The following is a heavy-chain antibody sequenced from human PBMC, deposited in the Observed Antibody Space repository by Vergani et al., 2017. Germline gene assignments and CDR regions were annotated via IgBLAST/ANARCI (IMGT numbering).Heavy chain of an antibody. CDR2: IYYSGST. CDR1: GGSVSSGSYY. J-gene: IGHJ6*02. CDR3: ASVELGYGDYYYYGMDV. V-gene: IGHV4-61*01. D-gene: IGHD4-17*01. Sequence: QVQLQESGPGLVKPSETLSLTCTVSGGSVSSGSYYWSWIRQPPGKGLEWIGYIYYSGSTNYNPSLKSRVTISVDTSKNQFSLKLSSVTAADTAVYYCASVELGYGDYYYYGMDVWGQGTTVTVSS.